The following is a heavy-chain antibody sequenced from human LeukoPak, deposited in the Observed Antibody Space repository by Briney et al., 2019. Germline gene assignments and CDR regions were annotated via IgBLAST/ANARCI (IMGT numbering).Heavy chain of an antibody. Sequence: GGSLRLCCEASGFSFTNTWMSWVRQAPGKGLEWVGRVKSKADDGTTDYAAPVQGRFTISRDDSKNTLSLQMNSLKTEDTAVYYCATEGGSGSYYGDDAFDMWGQGTMVTVSS. CDR3: ATEGGSGSYYGDDAFDM. CDR2: VKSKADDGTT. CDR1: GFSFTNTW. J-gene: IGHJ3*02. D-gene: IGHD3-10*01. V-gene: IGHV3-15*01.